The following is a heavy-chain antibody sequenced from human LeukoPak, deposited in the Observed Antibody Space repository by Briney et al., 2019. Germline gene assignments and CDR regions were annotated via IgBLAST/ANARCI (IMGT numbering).Heavy chain of an antibody. J-gene: IGHJ3*02. CDR2: IYTSGST. D-gene: IGHD3-22*01. V-gene: IGHV4-61*02. Sequence: SQTLSLTCTVSGGSISSGSYYWSWIRQPAGKGLEWIGRIYTSGSTNYNPSLKSRVTISVDTSKNQFSLKLSSVTAADTAVYYCARHISTYYYDSSGSPGDAFDIWGQGTMVTVSS. CDR1: GGSISSGSYY. CDR3: ARHISTYYYDSSGSPGDAFDI.